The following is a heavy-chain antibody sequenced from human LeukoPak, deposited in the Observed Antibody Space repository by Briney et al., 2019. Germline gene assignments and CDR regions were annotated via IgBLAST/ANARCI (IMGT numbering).Heavy chain of an antibody. CDR1: GFTFDDYA. D-gene: IGHD3/OR15-3a*01. CDR2: ISWNSGSI. J-gene: IGHJ4*02. Sequence: GGSLRLSCAASGFTFDDYAVHWVRQAPGKGLEWVSGISWNSGSIGYADSVKGRFTISKDNAKNSLYLQMNSLRAEDTALYYCAKDTRTGYYNPLFDYWGQGTLVTVSS. CDR3: AKDTRTGYYNPLFDY. V-gene: IGHV3-9*01.